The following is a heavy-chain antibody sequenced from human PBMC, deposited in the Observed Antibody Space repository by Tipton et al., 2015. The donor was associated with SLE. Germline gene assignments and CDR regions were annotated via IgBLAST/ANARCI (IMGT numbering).Heavy chain of an antibody. J-gene: IGHJ1*01. D-gene: IGHD5-12*01. Sequence: TLSLTCTVSGGSISNHYWSWFRLPPGKGLEWIGRISYSENTYYNPSLRSRVTLLLDMSKNQFSLKVSSVTAADTAVYYCATNGHGETYEFFTEYLRHWGQGTLVTVSS. CDR2: ISYSENT. CDR1: GGSISNHY. CDR3: ATNGHGETYEFFTEYLRH. V-gene: IGHV4-59*05.